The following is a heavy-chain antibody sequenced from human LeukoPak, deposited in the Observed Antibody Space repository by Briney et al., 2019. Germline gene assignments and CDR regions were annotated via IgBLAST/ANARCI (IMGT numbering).Heavy chain of an antibody. V-gene: IGHV3-53*01. CDR1: GFTLSSNY. CDR2: IYSGGST. D-gene: IGHD3-10*01. J-gene: IGHJ4*02. CDR3: ARDYYGSGSWDY. Sequence: GGSLRLFCAASGFTLSSNYMSWVRQAPGKGLEWVSVIYSGGSTYYADSVKGRFTISRDNSKNTLYLQMNSLRAEDTAVYYCARDYYGSGSWDYWGQGTLVTVSS.